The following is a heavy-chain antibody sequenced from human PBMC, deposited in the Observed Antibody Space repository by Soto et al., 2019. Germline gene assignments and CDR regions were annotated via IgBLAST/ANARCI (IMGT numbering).Heavy chain of an antibody. CDR1: GLRFTSYG. Sequence: GRSLRLSCVASGLRFTSYGMSCVRQAPGRGLEWVSSITSGSGVTFYADSVKGRFSISRDNAKNSLHLQMNSLRAEDTAVYYCTTYTGTYRDYWALGTMVTVSS. D-gene: IGHD1-26*01. J-gene: IGHJ4*02. CDR3: TTYTGTYRDY. CDR2: ITSGSGVT. V-gene: IGHV3-21*01.